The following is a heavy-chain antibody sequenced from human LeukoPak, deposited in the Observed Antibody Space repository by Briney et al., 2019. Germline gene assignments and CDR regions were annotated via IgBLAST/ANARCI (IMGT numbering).Heavy chain of an antibody. CDR3: ARVSRDFYSNYYYYYGMDV. V-gene: IGHV3-7*01. Sequence: GGSLRLSCAASGFTFSNYAMSWVRQAPAKGLEWVANIKQDGGEKYYVDSVKGRFTISRDNAKNSLYLQMNSLRAEDTAVYYCARVSRDFYSNYYYYYGMDVWGQGTTVTVSS. CDR1: GFTFSNYA. D-gene: IGHD4-11*01. CDR2: IKQDGGEK. J-gene: IGHJ6*02.